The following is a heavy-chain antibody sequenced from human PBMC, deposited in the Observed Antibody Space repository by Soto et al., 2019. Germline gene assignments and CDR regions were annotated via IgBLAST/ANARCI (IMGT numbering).Heavy chain of an antibody. J-gene: IGHJ4*02. D-gene: IGHD1-7*01. V-gene: IGHV4-4*02. CDR2: IYRTGST. CDR3: ASRDPGTSVDY. CDR1: GGSFTSNNW. Sequence: QVQLQESGPGLVKPSGTLSLTCAVSGGSFTSNNWWTWVRQPPGQGLEWIGEIYRTGSTNYNPSLKSRVTISLDKSENQFSLKVTSLTAADPAVYSCASRDPGTSVDYWGQGTLVTVSS.